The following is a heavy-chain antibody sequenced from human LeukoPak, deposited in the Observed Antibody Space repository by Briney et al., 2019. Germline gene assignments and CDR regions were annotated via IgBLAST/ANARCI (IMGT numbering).Heavy chain of an antibody. CDR2: IFYSGST. CDR1: GGSLSSYY. CDR3: ARSGTLTGYLY. Sequence: PSETLSLTCTVSGGSLSSYYWTWIRQPPGKGLEWIGYIFYSGSTNYNPSLKSQVTMSVDTSKHQFSLKLNSVTAADTAVYYYARSGTLTGYLYWGQGALVTVSS. J-gene: IGHJ4*02. D-gene: IGHD3-9*01. V-gene: IGHV4-59*01.